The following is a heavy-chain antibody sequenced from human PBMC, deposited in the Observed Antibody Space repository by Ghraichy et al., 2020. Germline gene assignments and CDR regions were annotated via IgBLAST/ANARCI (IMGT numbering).Heavy chain of an antibody. J-gene: IGHJ5*02. Sequence: SETLSLTCTVSGGSISSYYWSWIRQPPGKGLEWIGYIYYSGSTNYNPSLKSRVTISVDTSKNQFSLKLSSVTAADTAVYYCARVLHHYDFWSGYYRGWFDPWGQGTLVTVSS. V-gene: IGHV4-59*01. CDR2: IYYSGST. D-gene: IGHD3-3*01. CDR1: GGSISSYY. CDR3: ARVLHHYDFWSGYYRGWFDP.